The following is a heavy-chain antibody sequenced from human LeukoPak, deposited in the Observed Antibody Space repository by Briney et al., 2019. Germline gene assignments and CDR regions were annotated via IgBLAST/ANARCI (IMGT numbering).Heavy chain of an antibody. Sequence: GGSLRLSCAVSGFTFSTNAMSWVRQAPGKGLEWVSTISGSGGSTHYADSVKGRFTISRDNSKNTLYLQMNSLRAEDTAVYYCAKSRFLITFGGVTTLNYFDYWGQGTLVTVSS. V-gene: IGHV3-23*01. J-gene: IGHJ4*02. CDR2: ISGSGGST. D-gene: IGHD3-16*01. CDR1: GFTFSTNA. CDR3: AKSRFLITFGGVTTLNYFDY.